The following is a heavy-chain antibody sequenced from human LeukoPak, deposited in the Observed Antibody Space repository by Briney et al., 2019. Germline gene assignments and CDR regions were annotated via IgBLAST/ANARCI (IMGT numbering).Heavy chain of an antibody. Sequence: SETLSLTCTVSGGSISSGNYYWSWIRQPAGMGLEWIGRIYISGGTDYNPSLKSRLTISIDTSKNQFYLRLSSVTAADTAVYYCARVRRNSGNKYFDPWGQGTRVAVSS. V-gene: IGHV4-61*02. CDR2: IYISGGT. CDR1: GGSISSGNYY. J-gene: IGHJ5*02. CDR3: ARVRRNSGNKYFDP. D-gene: IGHD5-12*01.